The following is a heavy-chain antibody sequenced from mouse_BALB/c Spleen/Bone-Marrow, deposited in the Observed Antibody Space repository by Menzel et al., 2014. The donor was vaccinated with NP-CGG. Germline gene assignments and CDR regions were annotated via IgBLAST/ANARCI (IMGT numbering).Heavy chain of an antibody. CDR2: ISYRGTT. CDR3: ARTGFFDV. V-gene: IGHV3-8*02. Sequence: EVQLQQSGPSLVKPSQTLSLTCSVTGDSITGGYWHWIRRLPGNKLECMGYISYRGTTYYNPSLKSRISITRDTPKNQYYLELNSVAAEDTATYYCARTGFFDVWGAGTTVTVSS. CDR1: GDSITGGY. J-gene: IGHJ1*01.